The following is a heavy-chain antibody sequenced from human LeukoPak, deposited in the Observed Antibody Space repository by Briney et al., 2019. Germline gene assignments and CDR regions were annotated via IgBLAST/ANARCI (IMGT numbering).Heavy chain of an antibody. J-gene: IGHJ4*02. CDR3: ATDLGDY. CDR1: GGTFSSYA. V-gene: IGHV1-69*13. D-gene: IGHD3-10*01. Sequence: SVKVSCKASGGTFSSYAISWLRQAPAHGLEWMGGIFHIFGTANHAQQSQGRVTITADESTSTAYMVLSSLRSEYTAAYYCATDLGDYWGQGTLVTVSS. CDR2: IFHIFGTA.